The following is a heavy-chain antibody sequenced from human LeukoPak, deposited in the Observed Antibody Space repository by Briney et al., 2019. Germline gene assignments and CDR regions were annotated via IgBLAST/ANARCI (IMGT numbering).Heavy chain of an antibody. CDR2: INPNSGGT. Sequence: ASVKVSCKASGYTFTGYYMHWVRQAPGQGLEWMGRINPNSGGTNYAQKFQGRVTMTRDTSISTAYMELSSLRSEDTAVYYCASLFSSGPLGGPWGQGTLVTVSS. CDR1: GYTFTGYY. J-gene: IGHJ5*02. V-gene: IGHV1-2*06. CDR3: ASLFSSGPLGGP. D-gene: IGHD3-22*01.